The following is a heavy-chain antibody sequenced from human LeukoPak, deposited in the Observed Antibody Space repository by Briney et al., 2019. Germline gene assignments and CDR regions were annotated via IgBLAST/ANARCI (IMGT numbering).Heavy chain of an antibody. Sequence: PSETLSLTCTVSGGSISGFYWSWIRQPPGKGLEWLGYIYYSGSTNYNPSLKSRVTISVDTSKNQFSLKLSSVTAADTAVYYCARSASKYSSSWYFDYWGQGTLVTVSS. CDR3: ARSASKYSSSWYFDY. CDR1: GGSISGFY. J-gene: IGHJ4*02. D-gene: IGHD6-13*01. V-gene: IGHV4-59*01. CDR2: IYYSGST.